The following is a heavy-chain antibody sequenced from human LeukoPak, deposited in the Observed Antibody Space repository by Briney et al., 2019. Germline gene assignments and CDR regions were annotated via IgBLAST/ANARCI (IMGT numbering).Heavy chain of an antibody. CDR2: TYYRSKSYN. CDR3: ARDISTIVDIVATILDY. CDR1: GDSVSSNSAA. D-gene: IGHD5-12*01. V-gene: IGHV6-1*01. J-gene: IGHJ4*02. Sequence: SQTLSLTCAISGDSVSSNSAAWNWIRQSPSRGLEWLGMTYYRSKSYNDYAGSVKSRITINPDTSKNQFALQLNSVTPEDTAVYYCARDISTIVDIVATILDYWGQGTLVTVSS.